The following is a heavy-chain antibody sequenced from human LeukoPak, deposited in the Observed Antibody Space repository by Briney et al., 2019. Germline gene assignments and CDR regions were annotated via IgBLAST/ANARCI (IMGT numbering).Heavy chain of an antibody. V-gene: IGHV3-23*01. J-gene: IGHJ4*02. D-gene: IGHD2-15*01. CDR3: AKEGFYCSGGSCYPDY. Sequence: GGSLRLSCAASGFTFSSYAMSWVRQAPGKGLEWVSAISGSGGSTYYADSVKGRFTISRDNSKNTLHLQMNSLRAEDTAVYYCAKEGFYCSGGSCYPDYWGQGTLVTVSS. CDR2: ISGSGGST. CDR1: GFTFSSYA.